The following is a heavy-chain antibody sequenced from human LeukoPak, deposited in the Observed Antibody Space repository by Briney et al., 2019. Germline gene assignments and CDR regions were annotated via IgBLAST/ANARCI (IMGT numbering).Heavy chain of an antibody. J-gene: IGHJ4*02. CDR1: GFTFSSYW. CDR3: VRGLRELPY. D-gene: IGHD1-26*01. CDR2: LNNDGSST. V-gene: IGHV3-74*01. Sequence: GGSLRLSCAASGFTFSSYWMHWVRQAPGKGLVWVSRLNNDGSSTNYADSVKGRFTISRDSSKNTLYLQMNSLRGEDTAVYYCVRGLRELPYWGQGTLVTVSS.